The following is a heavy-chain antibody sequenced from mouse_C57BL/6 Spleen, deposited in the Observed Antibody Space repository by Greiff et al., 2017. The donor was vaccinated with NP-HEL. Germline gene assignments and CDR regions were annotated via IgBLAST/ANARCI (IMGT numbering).Heavy chain of an antibody. Sequence: VQLKESGGGLVKPGGSLKLSCAASGFTFSSYAMSWVRQTPEKRLEWVATISDGGSYTYYPDNVKGRFTISRDNAKNNRYLQMSHLKSEDTAMYYCARDRGLKYWYFDVWGTGTTVTVSS. CDR2: ISDGGSYT. CDR1: GFTFSSYA. CDR3: ARDRGLKYWYFDV. V-gene: IGHV5-4*01. J-gene: IGHJ1*03. D-gene: IGHD1-3*01.